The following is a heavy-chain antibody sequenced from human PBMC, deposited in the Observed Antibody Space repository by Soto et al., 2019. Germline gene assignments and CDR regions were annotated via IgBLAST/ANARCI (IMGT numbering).Heavy chain of an antibody. D-gene: IGHD5-12*01. J-gene: IGHJ4*02. CDR3: ARVAPGYTSVYFDY. Sequence: GGSLRLSCAASGFTFSTHWMHWVRQAPGKGLVWVSRINSDGRSTTYADSVKGRFTISRDNAKNTLYLQMNSLRAEDTAVYYCARVAPGYTSVYFDYWCQGTQVTVSS. CDR2: INSDGRST. CDR1: GFTFSTHW. V-gene: IGHV3-74*01.